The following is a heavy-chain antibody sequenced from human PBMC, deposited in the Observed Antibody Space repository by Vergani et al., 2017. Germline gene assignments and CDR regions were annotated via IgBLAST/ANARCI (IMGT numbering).Heavy chain of an antibody. D-gene: IGHD1-26*01. CDR1: GFTFSSYG. J-gene: IGHJ4*02. CDR3: ARQAALPYLDY. CDR2: IWYDGSNK. V-gene: IGHV3-33*01. Sequence: QVQLVESGGGVVQPGRSLRLSCAASGFTFSSYGMHWVRQAPGKGLEWVAVIWYDGSNKYYADSVKGRFTISRDNSKNTLYLQMNSLRAEDTAVYYCARQAALPYLDYWGQGTLVTVAS.